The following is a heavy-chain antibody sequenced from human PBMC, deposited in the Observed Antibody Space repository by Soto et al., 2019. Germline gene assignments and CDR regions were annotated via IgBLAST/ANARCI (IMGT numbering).Heavy chain of an antibody. D-gene: IGHD3-22*01. V-gene: IGHV1-3*01. CDR3: ARDPNESSAYYRHYYYGMDV. J-gene: IGHJ6*02. CDR2: INAGNGNT. Sequence: ASVKVSCNASGYTFTSYGIHWVRQAPGQRLEWTGWINAGNGNTKYSEKFQGRVTITRDTSASTAYLELSSLRSEDTAVYYCARDPNESSAYYRHYYYGMDVWGQGTTFTVSS. CDR1: GYTFTSYG.